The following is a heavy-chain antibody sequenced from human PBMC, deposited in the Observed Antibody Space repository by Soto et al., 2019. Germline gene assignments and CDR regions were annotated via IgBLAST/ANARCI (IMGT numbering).Heavy chain of an antibody. J-gene: IGHJ3*01. D-gene: IGHD3-22*01. Sequence: GGSLRLSCAASGFTFNFYALAWVRQAPGKGLEWVSGISVNGRTNYADSVKGRFTISRDNSKNMVFLQMDTLRAEDTALYYCTKAGGWYYYDSSGPPDASHVWGQGTMVTVSS. CDR1: GFTFNFYA. V-gene: IGHV3-23*01. CDR3: TKAGGWYYYDSSGPPDASHV. CDR2: ISVNGRT.